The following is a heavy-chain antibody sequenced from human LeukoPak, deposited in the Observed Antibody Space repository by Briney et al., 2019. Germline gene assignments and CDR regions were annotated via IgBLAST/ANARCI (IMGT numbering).Heavy chain of an antibody. CDR3: AREAAWGYYGMDV. CDR2: IYYRGST. D-gene: IGHD3-16*01. J-gene: IGHJ6*02. Sequence: PSETLSLTCTVSGGSISSYYWSWIRQPPGKGLEWTGYIYYRGSTNYNPSLKSRVTISVDTSKNQFSLKLSSVTAADTAVYYCAREAAWGYYGMDVWGQGTTVTVSS. CDR1: GGSISSYY. V-gene: IGHV4-59*01.